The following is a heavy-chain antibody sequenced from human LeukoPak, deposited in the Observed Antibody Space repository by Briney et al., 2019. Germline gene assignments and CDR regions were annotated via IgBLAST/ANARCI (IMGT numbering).Heavy chain of an antibody. D-gene: IGHD3-22*01. CDR1: GYTFTGCY. CDR3: ARTLVVRGYFDY. V-gene: IGHV1-2*02. CDR2: INPNSGGT. J-gene: IGHJ4*02. Sequence: GASVKVSCKASGYTFTGCYMHWVRQAPGQGLEWMGWINPNSGGTNYAQKFQGRVTMTRDTSISTAYMELSRLRSDDTAVYYCARTLVVRGYFDYWGQGTLVTVSS.